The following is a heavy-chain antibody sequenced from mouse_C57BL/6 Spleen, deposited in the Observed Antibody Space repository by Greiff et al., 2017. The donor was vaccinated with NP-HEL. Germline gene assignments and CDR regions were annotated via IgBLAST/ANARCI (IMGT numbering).Heavy chain of an antibody. CDR3: ARCDGYSYWYFDV. J-gene: IGHJ1*03. CDR2: ILPGSGST. V-gene: IGHV1-9*01. D-gene: IGHD2-3*01. Sequence: QVQLQQSGAELMKPGASVKLSCTATGYTFTGYWIEWVKQRPGHGLEWIGEILPGSGSTNYTEKFKGKATFTADTSSNTAYLQLSSLTTEDAAIYYCARCDGYSYWYFDVWGTGTTVTVAS. CDR1: GYTFTGYW.